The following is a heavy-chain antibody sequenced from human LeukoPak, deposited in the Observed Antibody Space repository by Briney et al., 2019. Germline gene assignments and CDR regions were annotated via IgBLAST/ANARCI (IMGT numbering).Heavy chain of an antibody. J-gene: IGHJ4*02. V-gene: IGHV1-69*13. CDR2: IIPILGTA. D-gene: IGHD3-3*01. Sequence: ASVKVSCRASGGTFSSYAISWVRQAPGQGLEWMGGIIPILGTANYAQKFQGRVTITADESTSTAYMELSSLRSEDTAVYYCARGNYDFWSINNFDYWGQGTLVTVSS. CDR1: GGTFSSYA. CDR3: ARGNYDFWSINNFDY.